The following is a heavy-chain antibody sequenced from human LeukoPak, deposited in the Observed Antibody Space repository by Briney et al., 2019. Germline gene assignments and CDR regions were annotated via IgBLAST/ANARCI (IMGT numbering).Heavy chain of an antibody. CDR1: GGSISSYY. Sequence: SETLSLTCTVSGGSISSYYWSWIRQPPGKGLEWIGYIYYSGSTNYNPSLKSRVTISVDTSKNQFSLKLSSVTAAVTAVYYCARDRGFASYAFDIWGQRTMVTVSS. J-gene: IGHJ3*02. V-gene: IGHV4-59*01. D-gene: IGHD3-10*01. CDR3: ARDRGFASYAFDI. CDR2: IYYSGST.